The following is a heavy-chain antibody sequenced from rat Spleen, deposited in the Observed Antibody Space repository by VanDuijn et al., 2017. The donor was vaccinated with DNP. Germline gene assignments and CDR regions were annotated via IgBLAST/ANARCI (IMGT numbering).Heavy chain of an antibody. CDR2: ITNSGSDT. Sequence: EVQLVESGGGLVQPGRSLKLSCAASGLTFSNYAMAWVRQAPTKGLEWVASITNSGSDTKYRDSVQGRFTISRDNAKSTLYLQMNSLRSEDTATYYCTRVLQWCFDYWGQGVMVTVSS. CDR1: GLTFSNYA. J-gene: IGHJ2*01. D-gene: IGHD1-1*01. V-gene: IGHV5S23*01. CDR3: TRVLQWCFDY.